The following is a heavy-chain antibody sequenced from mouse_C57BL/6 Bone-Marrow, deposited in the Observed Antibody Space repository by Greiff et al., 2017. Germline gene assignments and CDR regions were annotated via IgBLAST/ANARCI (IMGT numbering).Heavy chain of an antibody. CDR1: GFTIKDDY. CDR3: SSFEGNYFDF. J-gene: IGHJ2*01. CDR2: IDPEIGDT. Sequence: EVQLQQSGAELVRPGASVKLSCTASGFTIKDDYIHWVKQRPEQGLEWIGWIDPEIGDTEYASKFQGKATITSDTSSNTAYLQLSSLTSEDTAVYYCSSFEGNYFDFWGQGTPLTVAS. V-gene: IGHV14-4*01.